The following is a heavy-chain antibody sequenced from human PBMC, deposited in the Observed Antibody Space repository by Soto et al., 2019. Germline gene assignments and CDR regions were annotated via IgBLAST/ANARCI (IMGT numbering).Heavy chain of an antibody. CDR1: GGSVSSGSYY. V-gene: IGHV4-61*03. J-gene: IGHJ4*02. CDR2: IYYNGMGST. Sequence: SSETLSLTCTVSGGSVSSGSYYWSWIRQPPGKGLEYIGYIYYNGMGSTNSNPSLKSRVTISVDTSKNTLYLQMSSLRGEDTAVYYCEKNRGRVTTSWHFDYWGQGTLVTVSS. CDR3: EKNRGRVTTSWHFDY. D-gene: IGHD4-17*01.